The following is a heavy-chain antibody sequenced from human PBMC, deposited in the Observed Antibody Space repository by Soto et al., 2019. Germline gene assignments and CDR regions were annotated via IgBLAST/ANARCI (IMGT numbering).Heavy chain of an antibody. CDR3: AREGLTIGSYFDH. J-gene: IGHJ4*02. Sequence: EIQLVESGGGFVQPGGSLRLSCAASGFTFPNYWMSWVRQAPGKELEWVANIKADGSEIYYLDSVKGRFSISRDNDENSLYLQLNSLRGEDTAVYYCAREGLTIGSYFDHWGQGTLVTVSS. CDR1: GFTFPNYW. CDR2: IKADGSEI. D-gene: IGHD3-10*01. V-gene: IGHV3-7*01.